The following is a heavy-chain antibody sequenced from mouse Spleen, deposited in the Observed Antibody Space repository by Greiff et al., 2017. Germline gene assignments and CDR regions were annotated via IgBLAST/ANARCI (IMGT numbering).Heavy chain of an antibody. D-gene: IGHD2-3*01. CDR3: ARMEGDGYYFFDY. V-gene: IGHV1-64*01. Sequence: VQLQQPGAELVKPGASVKLSCKASGYTFTSYWMHWVKQRPGQGLEWIGMIHPNSGSTNYNEKFKSKATLTVDKSSSTAYMQLSSLTSEDSAVYYCARMEGDGYYFFDYWGQGTTLTVSS. J-gene: IGHJ2*01. CDR2: IHPNSGST. CDR1: GYTFTSYW.